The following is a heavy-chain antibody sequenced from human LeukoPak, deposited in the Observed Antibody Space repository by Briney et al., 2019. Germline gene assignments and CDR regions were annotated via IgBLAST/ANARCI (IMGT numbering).Heavy chain of an antibody. Sequence: PGGSLRLSCSASGFTFSSYAMHWVRQAPGKGLEYVSAISSNGGSTYYADSVKGRFTISRDNSKNTLYLQMNSLRAEDTAVFYCAKTGVGYCTGGSCSAADYWGQGTLVTVSS. CDR1: GFTFSSYA. V-gene: IGHV3-64*04. J-gene: IGHJ4*02. CDR3: AKTGVGYCTGGSCSAADY. D-gene: IGHD2-15*01. CDR2: ISSNGGST.